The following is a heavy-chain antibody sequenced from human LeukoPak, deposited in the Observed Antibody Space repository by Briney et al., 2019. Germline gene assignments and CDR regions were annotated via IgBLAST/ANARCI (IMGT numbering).Heavy chain of an antibody. J-gene: IGHJ5*02. V-gene: IGHV4-34*01. CDR1: GGSFSGYY. CDR2: INHSGST. CDR3: ARVKVTWKTMVRGVIITAHWFDP. Sequence: PSETLPLTCAVYGGSFSGYYWSWIRQPPGKGLEWIGEINHSGSTNYNPSLKSRVTISVDTSKNQSSLKLSSVTAADTAVYYCARVKVTWKTMVRGVIITAHWFDPWGQGTLVTVSS. D-gene: IGHD3-10*01.